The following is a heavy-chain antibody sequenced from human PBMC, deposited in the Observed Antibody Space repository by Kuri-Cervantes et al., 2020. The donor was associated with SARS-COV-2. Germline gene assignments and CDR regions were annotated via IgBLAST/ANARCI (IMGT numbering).Heavy chain of an antibody. Sequence: ASVKVSCKASGYTFTGYYMHWVRQAPGQGLEWMGWINPNSGGTNYAQKFQGGVTMTRDTSISTAYMELSRLRSDDTAVYYCARGDFLEWLLSGYYYYYMDVWGKGTTVTVSS. D-gene: IGHD3-3*01. J-gene: IGHJ6*03. CDR1: GYTFTGYY. V-gene: IGHV1-2*02. CDR2: INPNSGGT. CDR3: ARGDFLEWLLSGYYYYYMDV.